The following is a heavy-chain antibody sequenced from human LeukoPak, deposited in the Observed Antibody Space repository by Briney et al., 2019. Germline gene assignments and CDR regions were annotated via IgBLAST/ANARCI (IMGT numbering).Heavy chain of an antibody. CDR1: GYTFTRYG. D-gene: IGHD5-12*01. Sequence: ASVKVSCKASGYTFTRYGISWVREPPGQGLEWMGWISAYNGNTNYAQKLQGRVTMTTDTSTSTAYMELRSLRPDDTAVYYCARGYSGYVAYYYYGMDVWGQGTTVTVSS. J-gene: IGHJ6*02. CDR3: ARGYSGYVAYYYYGMDV. V-gene: IGHV1-18*01. CDR2: ISAYNGNT.